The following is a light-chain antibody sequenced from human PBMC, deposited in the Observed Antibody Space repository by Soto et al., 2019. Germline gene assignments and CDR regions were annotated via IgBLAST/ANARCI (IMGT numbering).Light chain of an antibody. Sequence: QSGRSEAGGGCGSIGQSITISCTGTSSDVGGYNYVSWYQQHPGKAPKLMIYEVSNRPSGVSNCFSGSKSGNTASLTISGLQAEDEADYYCSSYTSSSTPPVFGPGTKVTV. V-gene: IGLV2-14*01. J-gene: IGLJ1*01. CDR2: EVS. CDR3: SSYTSSSTPPV. CDR1: SSDVGGYNY.